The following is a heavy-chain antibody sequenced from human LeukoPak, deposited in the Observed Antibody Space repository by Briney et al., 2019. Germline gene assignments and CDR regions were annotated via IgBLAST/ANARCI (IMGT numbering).Heavy chain of an antibody. V-gene: IGHV1-69*05. D-gene: IGHD3-22*01. CDR3: ARAEDYYDSSGYLAAPNDAFDI. J-gene: IGHJ3*02. CDR1: GGTFSSYA. CDR2: IIPIFGTA. Sequence: GASVKVSCKASGGTFSSYAISWVRQAPGQGLEWMGGIIPIFGTANYAQKFQGRVTITTDESTSTAYMELSSLRSEDTAVYYCARAEDYYDSSGYLAAPNDAFDIWGQGIMVTVSS.